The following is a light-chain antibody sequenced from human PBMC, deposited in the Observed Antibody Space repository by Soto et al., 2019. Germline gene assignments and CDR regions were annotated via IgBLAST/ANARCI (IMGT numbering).Light chain of an antibody. Sequence: EIVMTQSPATLSVSPGERATLSCRASQSVSSNVAWYQQIPGQTPRLLIYGASTRATGVPDRFSGSGSGTEFSLTISSLQSEDFAVYYCQQFNNRPPWTFGQGTKVDIK. J-gene: IGKJ1*01. V-gene: IGKV3-15*01. CDR3: QQFNNRPPWT. CDR2: GAS. CDR1: QSVSSN.